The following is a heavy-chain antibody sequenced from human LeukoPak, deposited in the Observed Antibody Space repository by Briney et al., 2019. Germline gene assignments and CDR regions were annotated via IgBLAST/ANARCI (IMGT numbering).Heavy chain of an antibody. CDR3: ARQGRNRDFCSSISCHYFDF. CDR1: GGSISSDY. J-gene: IGHJ4*02. D-gene: IGHD2-2*01. V-gene: IGHV4-59*08. Sequence: SETLSLTCTVSGGSISSDYWSWIRQPPGKALEWIGNIYHSGGTNYNPSLKRRVTISVDTSKTKFSLKLSSVTAADTAVYYCARQGRNRDFCSSISCHYFDFWGQGALATVSS. CDR2: IYHSGGT.